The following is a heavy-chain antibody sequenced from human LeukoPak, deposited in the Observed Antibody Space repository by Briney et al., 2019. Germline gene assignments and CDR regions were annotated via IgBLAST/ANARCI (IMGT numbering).Heavy chain of an antibody. CDR2: ISYTGST. J-gene: IGHJ4*02. CDR1: GGSISRYY. D-gene: IGHD3-10*01. Sequence: TPSETLSLTCTVSGGSISRYYWSWIRQHPGNGLEWIGYISYTGSTTYNSSLKSRVTISLDTSQNQFSLKLTSVTPADTAVYYCAKTAKYYYGSETHYFFEYWGQGTLVTVSS. CDR3: AKTAKYYYGSETHYFFEY. V-gene: IGHV4-59*01.